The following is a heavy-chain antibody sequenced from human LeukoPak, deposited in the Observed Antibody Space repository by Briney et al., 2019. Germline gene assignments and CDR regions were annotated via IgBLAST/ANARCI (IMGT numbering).Heavy chain of an antibody. J-gene: IGHJ3*02. CDR1: GFTFSSYS. Sequence: GGSLRLSCAASGFTFSSYSMNWVRQAPGKGLEWVSSISSSSSYTYYADSVKGRFTISRDNSKNTLYPQMNSLRAEDTALYYCARGSRGDWVAFDIWGQGTMVTVSS. CDR2: ISSSSSYT. D-gene: IGHD2-21*02. CDR3: ARGSRGDWVAFDI. V-gene: IGHV3-21*04.